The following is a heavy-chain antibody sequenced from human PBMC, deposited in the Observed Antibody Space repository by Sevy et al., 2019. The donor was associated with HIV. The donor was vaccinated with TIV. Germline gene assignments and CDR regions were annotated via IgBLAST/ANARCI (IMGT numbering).Heavy chain of an antibody. CDR1: GYTFTSYG. CDR3: ARVGCSSTSSYTYYYYYMDV. CDR2: ISAYNGNT. J-gene: IGHJ6*03. Sequence: ASVKVSCKASGYTFTSYGISWVRQAPGQGLEWMGWISAYNGNTNYAQKLQGRVTMTTDTSTSTAYMELRSLRSDDTAVYYCARVGCSSTSSYTYYYYYMDVWGKGTTVTVSS. V-gene: IGHV1-18*01. D-gene: IGHD2-2*02.